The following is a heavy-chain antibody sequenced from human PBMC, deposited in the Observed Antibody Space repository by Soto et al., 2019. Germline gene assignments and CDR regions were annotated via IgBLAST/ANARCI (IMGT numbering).Heavy chain of an antibody. J-gene: IGHJ3*02. CDR3: ARRSLYGDYGAFDI. D-gene: IGHD4-17*01. V-gene: IGHV4-39*01. CDR2: IYYSGST. CDR1: GGSISSSSYY. Sequence: SETLSLTCTVSGGSISSSSYYWGWIRQPPGKGLEWIGSIYYSGSTYYNPSLKSRVTISVDTSKNQFSLKLSSVTAADTAVYYCARRSLYGDYGAFDIWGQGTMVTVSS.